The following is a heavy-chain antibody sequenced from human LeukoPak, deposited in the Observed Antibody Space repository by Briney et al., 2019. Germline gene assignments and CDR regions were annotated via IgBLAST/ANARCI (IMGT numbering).Heavy chain of an antibody. Sequence: GGSLRLSCAASGFTFSSYSMNWVRQAPGKGLEWVSSISSFSTYLYYADSVKGRFTISRDNAENSFYLQMNSLRAEDTAVYYCARSRTTVPKDPLDYWGQGTLVTVSS. V-gene: IGHV3-21*01. CDR1: GFTFSSYS. J-gene: IGHJ4*02. CDR2: ISSFSTYL. CDR3: ARSRTTVPKDPLDY. D-gene: IGHD4-17*01.